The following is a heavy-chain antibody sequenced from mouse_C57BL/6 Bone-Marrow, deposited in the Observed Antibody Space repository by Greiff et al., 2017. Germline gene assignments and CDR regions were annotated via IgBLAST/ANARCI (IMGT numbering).Heavy chain of an antibody. V-gene: IGHV1-42*01. CDR3: ARYYNYYGSSHWYFDV. Sequence: EVHLVESGPELVKPGASVKISCKASGYSFTGYYMNWVKQSPEKSLEWIGEINPSTGGTTYNQKFKAKATLTVDKSSSTAYMQLKSLTSEDSAVYYCARYYNYYGSSHWYFDVWGTGTTVTVSS. CDR1: GYSFTGYY. CDR2: INPSTGGT. D-gene: IGHD1-1*01. J-gene: IGHJ1*03.